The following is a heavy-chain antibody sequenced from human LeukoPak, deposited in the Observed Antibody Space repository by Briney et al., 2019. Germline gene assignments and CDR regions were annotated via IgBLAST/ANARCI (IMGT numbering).Heavy chain of an antibody. CDR3: ARDRGYCGSTSCYALY. CDR1: GYTFTSYY. D-gene: IGHD2-2*01. J-gene: IGHJ4*02. CDR2: IDPDGGTT. V-gene: IGHV1-46*01. Sequence: ASVKVSCKTSGYTFTSYYIHWVRQAPGQGPEWMGIIDPDGGTTTYTQKFQGRLTVTRDASTSTVYMELSSLRSEDTAVYYCARDRGYCGSTSCYALYWGLGTPVTVSS.